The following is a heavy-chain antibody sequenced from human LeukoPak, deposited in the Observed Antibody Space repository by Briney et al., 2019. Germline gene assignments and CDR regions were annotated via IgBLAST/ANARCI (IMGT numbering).Heavy chain of an antibody. Sequence: SETLSLTCAVYGGSFSGYYWSWIRQPPGKGLEWIGEINHSGSTNYNPSLKSRVTISVDTSKDQFSLKLSSVTAADTAVYYCARGLRWLQPFNYWGQGTLVTVSS. CDR3: ARGLRWLQPFNY. V-gene: IGHV4-34*01. CDR2: INHSGST. J-gene: IGHJ4*02. D-gene: IGHD5-24*01. CDR1: GGSFSGYY.